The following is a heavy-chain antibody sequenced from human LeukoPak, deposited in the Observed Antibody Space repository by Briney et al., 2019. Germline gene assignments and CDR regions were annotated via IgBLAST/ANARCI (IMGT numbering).Heavy chain of an antibody. CDR2: ISAYNGNT. V-gene: IGHV1-18*01. J-gene: IGHJ5*02. Sequence: ASVKVSCKASGYTFTSYGISWVRQAPGQGLEWMGWISAYNGNTNYAQKLQGRVTMTTDTSTSTAYMELRSLRSDDTAVYYCARRMDYSNYDWFDPWGQGTLVTVSS. CDR3: ARRMDYSNYDWFDP. CDR1: GYTFTSYG. D-gene: IGHD4-11*01.